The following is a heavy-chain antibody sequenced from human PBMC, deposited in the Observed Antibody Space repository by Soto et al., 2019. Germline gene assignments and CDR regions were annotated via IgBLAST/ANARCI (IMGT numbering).Heavy chain of an antibody. Sequence: PSETLSLTCTVSGGSISSYYWIWIRQPPGKGLEWIGYIYNSGSINYNPSLKSRVTISLDTSKNQFSLKLSSVTAADTAVYYCARVDTYCGGDCPVDYWGQGTLVTSPQ. V-gene: IGHV4-59*01. J-gene: IGHJ4*02. CDR1: GGSISSYY. CDR3: ARVDTYCGGDCPVDY. D-gene: IGHD2-21*02. CDR2: IYNSGSI.